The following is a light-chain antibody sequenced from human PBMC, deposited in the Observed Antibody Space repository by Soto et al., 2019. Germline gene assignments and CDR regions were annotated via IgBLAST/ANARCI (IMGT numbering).Light chain of an antibody. V-gene: IGKV3-15*01. CDR1: LTVGTN. CDR3: QHHNNWPPGT. Sequence: EVVMTQSPATLSVSPGERATLSCRASLTVGTNLAWYQQKPDQPPRLLIYGASTRATGIPARFSGSGSGTDFTLTISSLQSEDFAVYYCQHHNNWPPGTFGQGAKVEIK. CDR2: GAS. J-gene: IGKJ1*01.